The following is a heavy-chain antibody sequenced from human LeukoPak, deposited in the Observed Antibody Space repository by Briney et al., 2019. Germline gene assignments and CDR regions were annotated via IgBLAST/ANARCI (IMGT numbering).Heavy chain of an antibody. D-gene: IGHD3-22*01. J-gene: IGHJ2*01. V-gene: IGHV4-59*12. CDR1: GGSISSYY. Sequence: SETLSLTCTVSGGSISSYYWSWIRQPPGKGLEWIGYIYYSGSTYYNPSLKSRVTISVDTSKNQFSLKLSSVTAADTAVYYCARDGSTDSSADYYWYFDLWGRGTLVTVSS. CDR3: ARDGSTDSSADYYWYFDL. CDR2: IYYSGST.